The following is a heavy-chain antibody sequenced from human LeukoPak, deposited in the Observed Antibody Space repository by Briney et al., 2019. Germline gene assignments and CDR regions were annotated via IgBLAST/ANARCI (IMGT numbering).Heavy chain of an antibody. CDR1: GFTFSSYA. J-gene: IGHJ6*03. D-gene: IGHD3-3*01. V-gene: IGHV3-23*01. Sequence: GGSLRLSCAASGFTFSSYAMSWVRQAPGKGLEWVSAISGSGGSTYYADSVKGRFTISRDNSKNTLYLQMNSLRAEDTAVYYCAKDIAGGYYPLLPSHYMDVWGKGTTVTVSS. CDR2: ISGSGGST. CDR3: AKDIAGGYYPLLPSHYMDV.